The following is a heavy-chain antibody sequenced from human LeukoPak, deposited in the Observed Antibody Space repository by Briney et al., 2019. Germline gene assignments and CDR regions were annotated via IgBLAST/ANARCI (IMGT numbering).Heavy chain of an antibody. V-gene: IGHV3-30*03. Sequence: GGSLRLSCAASGFTFSSYIMHWVRQAPGKGLEWVAVISYDGSNKYYADSVKGRFTISRDNSKNTLYLQMNSLRAEDTAAYYCARGADGDYYYYMDVWGKGTTVTVSS. J-gene: IGHJ6*03. CDR2: ISYDGSNK. CDR1: GFTFSSYI. CDR3: ARGADGDYYYYMDV. D-gene: IGHD5-24*01.